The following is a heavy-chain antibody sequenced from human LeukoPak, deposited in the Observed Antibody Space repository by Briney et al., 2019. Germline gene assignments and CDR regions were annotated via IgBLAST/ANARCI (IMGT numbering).Heavy chain of an antibody. Sequence: GASVKVSCKASGYTFTSYGISWVRQAPGQGLEWMGWISAYNGNTNYAQKLQGRVTMTRNTSISTAYMELSSLRSEDTAVYYCARTPGYSSGWYTNWGQGTLVTVSS. D-gene: IGHD6-19*01. CDR3: ARTPGYSSGWYTN. V-gene: IGHV1-18*01. J-gene: IGHJ4*02. CDR1: GYTFTSYG. CDR2: ISAYNGNT.